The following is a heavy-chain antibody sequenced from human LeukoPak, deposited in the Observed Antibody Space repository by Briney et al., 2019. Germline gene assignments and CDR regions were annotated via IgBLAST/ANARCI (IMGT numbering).Heavy chain of an antibody. CDR2: IYSGDST. CDR1: GFTVSTNY. J-gene: IGHJ3*02. D-gene: IGHD1-26*01. Sequence: PGGSLRLSCAASGFTVSTNYMSWVRQAPGKGLEWVSVIYSGDSTYYADSVKGRFTISRDNSKNTLYLQMNSLRAEDTAVYYCARGGSYLVSDAFDIWGQGTMVTVSS. V-gene: IGHV3-53*01. CDR3: ARGGSYLVSDAFDI.